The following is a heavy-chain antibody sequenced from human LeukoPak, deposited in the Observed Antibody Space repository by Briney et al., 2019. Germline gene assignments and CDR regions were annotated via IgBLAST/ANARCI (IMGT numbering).Heavy chain of an antibody. Sequence: GGSLRLSCAASGFTFSGSAIHWVRQASEKGQEWVGRVRTKGNGYATQYAAPVKGRITISRDDSKNMAYLQMNSLKTEDTAVYFCSSYDNSGYYYRNYWGQGTLVTVSS. V-gene: IGHV3-73*01. CDR3: SSYDNSGYYYRNY. D-gene: IGHD3-22*01. CDR1: GFTFSGSA. J-gene: IGHJ4*02. CDR2: VRTKGNGYAT.